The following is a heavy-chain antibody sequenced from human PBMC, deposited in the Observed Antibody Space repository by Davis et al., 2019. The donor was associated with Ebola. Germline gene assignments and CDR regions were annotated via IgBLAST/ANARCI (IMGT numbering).Heavy chain of an antibody. CDR2: IHSSGNT. J-gene: IGHJ4*02. D-gene: IGHD5/OR15-5a*01. CDR1: GGSISSPF. V-gene: IGHV4-59*11. Sequence: PSETLSLTCLVSGGSISSPFWTWIRQSPGKGLEWIGYIHSSGNTNYNPSFKSRVTVSLDASKSQSSLKLSSVTAADTAVYYCARGRHLSVSPFAYWGQGILVTVS. CDR3: ARGRHLSVSPFAY.